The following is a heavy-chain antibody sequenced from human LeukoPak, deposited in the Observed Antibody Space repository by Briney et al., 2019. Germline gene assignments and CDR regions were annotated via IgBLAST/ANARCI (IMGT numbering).Heavy chain of an antibody. V-gene: IGHV3-66*01. J-gene: IGHJ1*01. CDR3: AKDDDWGRYKH. CDR1: GFTVSSNY. CDR2: IYSGGST. D-gene: IGHD3-16*01. Sequence: GGSLRLSCAASGFTVSSNYMSWVRQAPGKGLEWVSVIYSGGSTYYADSVKGRFTISRDNFKNTLSLQVNSLRAEDTAMYYCAKDDDWGRYKHWGQGTLVTVSS.